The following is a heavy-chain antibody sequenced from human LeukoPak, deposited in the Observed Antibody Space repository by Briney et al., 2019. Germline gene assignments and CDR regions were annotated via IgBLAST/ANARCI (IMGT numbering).Heavy chain of an antibody. CDR1: GFTFSSYA. CDR3: ARDRRATPMYFFDF. Sequence: GGSLRLSCAASGFTFSSYAMHWVRQLPGKGLEWVSGIRHSGVDSSYADSVKGRFTISRNNSKNMLYLQMNSLRDDDTGVYYCARDRRATPMYFFDFWGQGTPVTVSS. J-gene: IGHJ4*02. D-gene: IGHD2-15*01. V-gene: IGHV3-23*01. CDR2: IRHSGVDS.